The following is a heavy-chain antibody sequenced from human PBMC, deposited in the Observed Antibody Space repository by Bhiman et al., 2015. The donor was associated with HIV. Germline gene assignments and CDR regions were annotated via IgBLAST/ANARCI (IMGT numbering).Heavy chain of an antibody. J-gene: IGHJ5*02. Sequence: EVQLVESGGGLVKPGGSLRLSCAVSGFTFSNAWMTWVRQAPGKGLEWVGRIKSKTDGGTTDYAAPVKGRFTISRDDSKNTVYLQMNSLKTEDTAVYYCARGSSSSLSAERFDPWGQGTLVTVSS. D-gene: IGHD6-6*01. V-gene: IGHV3-15*01. CDR3: ARGSSSSLSAERFDP. CDR2: IKSKTDGGTT. CDR1: GFTFSNAW.